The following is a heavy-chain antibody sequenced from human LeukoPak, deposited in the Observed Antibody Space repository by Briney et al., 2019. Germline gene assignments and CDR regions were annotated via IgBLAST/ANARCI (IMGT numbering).Heavy chain of an antibody. V-gene: IGHV4-39*01. CDR3: ARQGGYDNFDY. D-gene: IGHD3-22*01. J-gene: IGHJ4*02. CDR2: IYYSGST. Sequence: SETLSLTCTVSVGSISSSGYYWGWIRQPPGKGLEWIGGIYYSGSTYYNPSLKSRVTISVDTSKNQFSLKLSSVTAADTAVYYCARQGGYDNFDYWGQGTLVTVSS. CDR1: VGSISSSGYY.